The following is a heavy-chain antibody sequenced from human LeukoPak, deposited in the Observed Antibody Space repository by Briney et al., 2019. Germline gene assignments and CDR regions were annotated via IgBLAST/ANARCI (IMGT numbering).Heavy chain of an antibody. V-gene: IGHV3-7*03. J-gene: IGHJ4*02. CDR3: ARGGGHLDC. Sequence: GGSLRLSCAVSGFIVSSNYMSWVRQAPGKGLEWVANIKQDGSDKYYLTSVRGRFTISRDNANNSLFLQMNSLRVEDTAVYYCARGGGHLDCWGQGTLATVSS. D-gene: IGHD4-23*01. CDR1: GFIVSSNY. CDR2: IKQDGSDK.